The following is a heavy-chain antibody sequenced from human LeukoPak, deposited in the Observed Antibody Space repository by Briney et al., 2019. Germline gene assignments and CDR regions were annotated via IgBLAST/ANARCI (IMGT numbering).Heavy chain of an antibody. V-gene: IGHV1-8*01. CDR3: ARGLEIDEQLVGGIDP. D-gene: IGHD1-1*01. Sequence: ASVTVSFNSSGSNFVHFDINWVRQPPAQGLELMSLMILKSGKTTNSQKFEGRLTLTRDISTRTAYMELNNLTSEDTALDYCARGLEIDEQLVGGIDPWGRGTLVTVSS. CDR2: MILKSGKT. CDR1: GSNFVHFD. J-gene: IGHJ5*02.